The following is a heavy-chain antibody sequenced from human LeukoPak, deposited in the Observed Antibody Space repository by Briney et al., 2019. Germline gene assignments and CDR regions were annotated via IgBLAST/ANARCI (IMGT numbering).Heavy chain of an antibody. J-gene: IGHJ4*02. CDR3: AKDFNVEMATIFPPYFDY. Sequence: PGGSLRLSCAASGFTFSSYAMHWVRQAPGKGLEWVAVISYDGTKKYFADSVKGRFTISRDNSKNTLYLQMNSLRAEDTAVYYCAKDFNVEMATIFPPYFDYWGQGTQVTVSS. CDR1: GFTFSSYA. CDR2: ISYDGTKK. V-gene: IGHV3-30*04. D-gene: IGHD5-24*01.